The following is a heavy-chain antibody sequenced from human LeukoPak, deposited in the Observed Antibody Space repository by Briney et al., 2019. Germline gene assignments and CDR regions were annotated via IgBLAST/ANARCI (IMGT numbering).Heavy chain of an antibody. V-gene: IGHV3-23*01. J-gene: IGHJ4*01. D-gene: IGHD5-12*01. CDR3: AKYATGYAPNFDY. CDR2: IGPSGAVT. Sequence: GGSLRLSCAGSGFAFEAYAMTWVRQAPGKGLEWVSVIGPSGAVTHYAESVKGRFTISRDNSKNTLYLQMNSLRVEDTAIYFCAKYATGYAPNFDYWGQGTLVTVSS. CDR1: GFAFEAYA.